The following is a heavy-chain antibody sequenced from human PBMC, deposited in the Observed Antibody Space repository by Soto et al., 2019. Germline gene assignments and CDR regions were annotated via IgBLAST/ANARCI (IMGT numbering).Heavy chain of an antibody. CDR2: INPNSGGT. D-gene: IGHD2-8*01. CDR3: ARTDGVYGFHSLSGCMSF. V-gene: IGHV1-2*04. Sequence: ASVKVSCKASGYTFTGYDMHWVRQAPGQGLEWMGWINPNSGGTNYAQKFQGWVTMTRDTSISTAYMELSRLRSDDTAVYYCARTDGVYGFHSLSGCMSFWGQGTTVTVSS. J-gene: IGHJ6*02. CDR1: GYTFTGYD.